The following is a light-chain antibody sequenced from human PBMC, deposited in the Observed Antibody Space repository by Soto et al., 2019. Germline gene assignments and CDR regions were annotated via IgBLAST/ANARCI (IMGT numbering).Light chain of an antibody. CDR1: QSVLYSSNNKNY. CDR2: WAS. CDR3: QQNCRIPFT. J-gene: IGKJ4*01. Sequence: DIVMTQSPDSLAVSLGERATINCKSSQSVLYSSNNKNYLAWYQRKAGQPPKLLISWASTRESGVPDRFSGSGSGKDSTLTHTSLHAEDVPSSYCQQNCRIPFTFGAETRVAFK. V-gene: IGKV4-1*01.